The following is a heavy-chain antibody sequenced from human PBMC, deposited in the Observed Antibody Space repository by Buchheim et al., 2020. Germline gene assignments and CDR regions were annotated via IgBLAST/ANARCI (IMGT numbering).Heavy chain of an antibody. CDR1: GFTFSSFA. CDR2: ISDNARST. J-gene: IGHJ4*02. Sequence: VQLSESGGGLVQPGGSLRLSCVASGFTFSSFAMTWVRQAPGKGLEWISAISDNARSTYFADSVKGRFTISRDNSQRVVSLDMKGLRADDTAVYFCAKGGVKSARYFDFWGQGTL. CDR3: AKGGVKSARYFDF. D-gene: IGHD3-3*01. V-gene: IGHV3-23*01.